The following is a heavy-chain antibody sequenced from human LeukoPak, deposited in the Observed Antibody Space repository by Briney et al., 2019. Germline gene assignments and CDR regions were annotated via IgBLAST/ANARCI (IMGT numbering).Heavy chain of an antibody. CDR1: GGSISSYY. V-gene: IGHV4-59*12. J-gene: IGHJ5*01. CDR2: IYYSGST. Sequence: SETLSLTCTVSGGSISSYYWSWIRQPPGKGLEWIGYIYYSGSTNYNPSLKSRVTISVDRSKNQFSLTVNSVTAADTAVYYCARGMEQWLGNNWFDSWGQGILVTVSS. CDR3: ARGMEQWLGNNWFDS. D-gene: IGHD6-19*01.